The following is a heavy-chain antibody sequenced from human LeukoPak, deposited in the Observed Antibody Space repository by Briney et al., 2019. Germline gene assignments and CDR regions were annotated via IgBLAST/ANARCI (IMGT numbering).Heavy chain of an antibody. D-gene: IGHD6-13*01. CDR1: GFTFSSYS. Sequence: PGGSLRLSCAASGFTFSSYSMNWVRQAPGKGLEWVSSISSSSSYIYYADSVKGRFTISRDNAKNSLYLQMNSLRAEGTAVYYCASLKQQLASRDAFDIWGQGTMVTVSS. CDR2: ISSSSSYI. CDR3: ASLKQQLASRDAFDI. J-gene: IGHJ3*02. V-gene: IGHV3-21*01.